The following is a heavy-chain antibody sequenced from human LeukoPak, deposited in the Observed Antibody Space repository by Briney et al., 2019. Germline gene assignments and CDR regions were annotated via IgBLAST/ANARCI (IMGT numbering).Heavy chain of an antibody. CDR3: ARDLTYYDILTGYYTSHYFDY. J-gene: IGHJ4*02. Sequence: PGGSLRLSCAASGFTFSSYSMNWVRQAPGKGLEWVSSISSSSSYIYYADSVKGRFTISRDNAKNSLYLQMNSLRAEDTAVYSCARDLTYYDILTGYYTSHYFDYWGQGTLVTVSS. CDR2: ISSSSSYI. V-gene: IGHV3-21*01. D-gene: IGHD3-9*01. CDR1: GFTFSSYS.